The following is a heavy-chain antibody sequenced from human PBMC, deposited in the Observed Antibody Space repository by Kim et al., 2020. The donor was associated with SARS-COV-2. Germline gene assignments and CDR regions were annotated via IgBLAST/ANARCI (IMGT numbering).Heavy chain of an antibody. J-gene: IGHJ3*02. CDR2: IKQDGSEK. V-gene: IGHV3-7*03. CDR3: ARDSRITIFGVVTNDAFDI. CDR1: GFTFSSYW. Sequence: GGSLRLSCAASGFTFSSYWMSWVRQAPGKGLEWVANIKQDGSEKYYVDSVKGRFTISRDNAKNSLYLQMNSLRAEDTAVYYCARDSRITIFGVVTNDAFDIWGQGTMVTVSS. D-gene: IGHD3-3*01.